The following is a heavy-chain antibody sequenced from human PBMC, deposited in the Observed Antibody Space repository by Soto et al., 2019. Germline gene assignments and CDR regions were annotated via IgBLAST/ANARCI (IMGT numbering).Heavy chain of an antibody. D-gene: IGHD6-13*01. CDR1: GGSFSGYY. CDR2: INHSGST. CDR3: ARLAAAGGDY. J-gene: IGHJ4*02. Sequence: QVQLQQWGAGLLKPSETLSLTCAVYGGSFSGYYWSWIRQPPGKGLEWIGEINHSGSTNYNPSLKIRVTISVDTSKNQFSLKLSSVTAADTAVYYCARLAAAGGDYWGQGTLVTVSS. V-gene: IGHV4-34*01.